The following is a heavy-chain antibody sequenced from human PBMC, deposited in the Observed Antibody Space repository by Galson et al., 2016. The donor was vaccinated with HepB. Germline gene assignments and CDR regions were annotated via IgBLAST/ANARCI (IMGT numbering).Heavy chain of an antibody. J-gene: IGHJ6*02. D-gene: IGHD4-17*01. V-gene: IGHV5-10-1*01. CDR2: IDPSDSYI. Sequence: QSGAEVKKPGESLRISCKGSGYSFTDYWITWVRQMPGKGLEWMGRIDPSDSYINYSPSFQGHVTISADKSISTAYLQWSSLKASDTAMYYCTRLGDYGDRNYYYYYHMDVWGQGTTVTVSS. CDR1: GYSFTDYW. CDR3: TRLGDYGDRNYYYYYHMDV.